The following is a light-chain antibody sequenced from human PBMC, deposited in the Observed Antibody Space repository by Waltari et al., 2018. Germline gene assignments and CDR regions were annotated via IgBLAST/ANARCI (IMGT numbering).Light chain of an antibody. Sequence: QSALTQPPSASGSPGQSVTIPCTGSISDVGAYDYVSWYQQHPGKAPRLLIYDVSKRPAGVPYRFSGSKSGNTASLTVSGLQADDEADYYCSSYSDIKQRVFGTGTKVTVL. V-gene: IGLV2-8*01. J-gene: IGLJ1*01. CDR2: DVS. CDR1: ISDVGAYDY. CDR3: SSYSDIKQRV.